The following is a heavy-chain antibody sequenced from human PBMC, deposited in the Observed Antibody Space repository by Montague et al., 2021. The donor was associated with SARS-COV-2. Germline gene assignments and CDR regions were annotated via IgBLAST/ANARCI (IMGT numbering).Heavy chain of an antibody. J-gene: IGHJ5*02. CDR1: GGPIISGGYY. CDR3: ARGLYGSGSYYNWFDP. Sequence: TLSLTCTVSGGPIISGGYYWSWIRQHPGKGLEWIGCIYYSGSTYYNPSLKSRVTLSVDTSKDQFSLQLSSVTAADTAVYYCARGLYGSGSYYNWFDPWGQGTLVTVPS. CDR2: IYYSGST. D-gene: IGHD3-10*01. V-gene: IGHV4-31*03.